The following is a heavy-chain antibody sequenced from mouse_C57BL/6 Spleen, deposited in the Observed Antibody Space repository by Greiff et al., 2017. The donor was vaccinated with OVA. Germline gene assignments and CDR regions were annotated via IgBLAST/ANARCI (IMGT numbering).Heavy chain of an antibody. V-gene: IGHV1-47*01. J-gene: IGHJ3*01. CDR1: GYTFTTYP. D-gene: IGHD1-1*01. CDR3: ARGAYYYGSSYLAWFAY. Sequence: VQLQQSGAELVKPGASVKMSCKASGYTFTTYPIEWMKQNHGKSLEWIGNFHPYNDDTKYNEKFKGKATLTVEKSSSTVYLVLSRLTSDDSAVYYCARGAYYYGSSYLAWFAYWGQGTLVTVSA. CDR2: FHPYNDDT.